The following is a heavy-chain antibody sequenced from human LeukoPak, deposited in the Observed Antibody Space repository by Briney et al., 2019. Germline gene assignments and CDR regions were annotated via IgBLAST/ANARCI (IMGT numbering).Heavy chain of an antibody. J-gene: IGHJ3*02. CDR1: GFTFSSYA. CDR2: ISSNGGST. Sequence: GGSLRLSCAASGFTFSSYAMHWVRQAPGKGLEYVSAISSNGGSTYYANSVKGRFTISRDNSKNTLYLQMGSLSAEDMAVYYCATSSQGAFDIWGQGTMVTVSS. V-gene: IGHV3-64*01. CDR3: ATSSQGAFDI.